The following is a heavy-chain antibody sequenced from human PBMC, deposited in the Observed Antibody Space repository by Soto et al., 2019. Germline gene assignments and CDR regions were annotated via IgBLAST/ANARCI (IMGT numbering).Heavy chain of an antibody. D-gene: IGHD3-3*01. V-gene: IGHV3-72*01. Sequence: EVQLVESGGGLVQPGGSLRLSCAVSGFTFSDHYMDWVRQAPGKGLEWVGHIRNKANSYTTEYAASVRGRFTISRDDSKNSLYLHMNSMITEDTDVYYCATGSGADYPFDIWGQGTMVTVSS. CDR3: ATGSGADYPFDI. J-gene: IGHJ3*02. CDR2: IRNKANSYTT. CDR1: GFTFSDHY.